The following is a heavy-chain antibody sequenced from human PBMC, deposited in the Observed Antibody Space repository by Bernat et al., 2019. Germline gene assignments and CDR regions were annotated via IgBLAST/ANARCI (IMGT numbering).Heavy chain of an antibody. V-gene: IGHV3-21*01. CDR2: ISSSSSYI. CDR1: GFTFSSYS. CDR3: AGDYGDYYFDY. Sequence: EVQLVESGGGLVKPGGSPRLSCAASGFTFSSYSMNWVRQAPGKGLEWVSSISSSSSYIYYAGSVKGRFTISRDNAKNSLYLQMNSLRAEDTAVYYCAGDYGDYYFDYWGQGTLVTVSS. D-gene: IGHD4-17*01. J-gene: IGHJ4*02.